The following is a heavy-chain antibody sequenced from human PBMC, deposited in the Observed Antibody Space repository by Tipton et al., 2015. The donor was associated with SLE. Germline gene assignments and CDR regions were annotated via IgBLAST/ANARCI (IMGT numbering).Heavy chain of an antibody. V-gene: IGHV4-38-2*01. Sequence: TLSLTCAVSGYSVSSGYYWGWIRQPPGKGPEWIGSIHHSGNTNYNPSFKSRVTISVDTSKNQFSLKLSSVTAADTAVYYCARGLAMVRGDSMDYWGQGTLVTVSS. CDR3: ARGLAMVRGDSMDY. D-gene: IGHD3-10*01. CDR1: GYSVSSGYY. J-gene: IGHJ4*02. CDR2: IHHSGNT.